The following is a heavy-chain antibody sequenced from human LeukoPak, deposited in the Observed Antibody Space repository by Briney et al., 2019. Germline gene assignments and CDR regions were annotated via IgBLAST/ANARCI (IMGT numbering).Heavy chain of an antibody. CDR3: AREAPMVRGVKAGPNDY. J-gene: IGHJ4*02. CDR2: IIPILGIA. Sequence: SVKVSCKASGGTFSSYAISWVRQAPGQGLEWMRRIIPILGIANYAQKFQGRVTITADKSTSTAYMELSSLRSEDTAVYYCAREAPMVRGVKAGPNDYWGQGTLVTVSS. D-gene: IGHD3-10*01. CDR1: GGTFSSYA. V-gene: IGHV1-69*04.